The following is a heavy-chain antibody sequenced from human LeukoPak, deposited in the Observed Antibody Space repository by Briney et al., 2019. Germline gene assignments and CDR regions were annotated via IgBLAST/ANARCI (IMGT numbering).Heavy chain of an antibody. CDR2: ISGSGGST. Sequence: GGSLRLSCVASGFTFSIYVISWVRQAPGKGLEWVSAISGSGGSTYYADSVKGRFTISRDNSKNTLYLQMNSLRAEDTAVYYCCAGLFNWFDPWGQGTLVTVSS. CDR1: GFTFSIYV. D-gene: IGHD3/OR15-3a*01. J-gene: IGHJ5*02. V-gene: IGHV3-23*01. CDR3: CAGLFNWFDP.